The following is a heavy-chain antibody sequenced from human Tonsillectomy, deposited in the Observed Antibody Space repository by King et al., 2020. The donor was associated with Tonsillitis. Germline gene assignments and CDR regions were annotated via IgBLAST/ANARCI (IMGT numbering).Heavy chain of an antibody. V-gene: IGHV1-18*01. CDR3: ARDSPLPYYVSSGYSFGGYRAFDI. Sequence: QLVQSGAEVKKTGASVKVSCKASGYTFTTYGISWVRQAPGQGLEWMGWISAYNGNTNYAQKFQGRVTMTTDTSTSTAYMELRSLRSDDTAVYYCARDSPLPYYVSSGYSFGGYRAFDIWGQGTMVTVSS. D-gene: IGHD3-22*01. CDR1: GYTFTTYG. CDR2: ISAYNGNT. J-gene: IGHJ3*02.